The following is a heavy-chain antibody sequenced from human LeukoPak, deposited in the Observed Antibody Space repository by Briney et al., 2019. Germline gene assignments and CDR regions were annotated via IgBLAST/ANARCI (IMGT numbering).Heavy chain of an antibody. V-gene: IGHV4-34*01. CDR2: INHSGST. CDR1: GGSFSDYY. Sequence: SETLSLTCAVYGGSFSDYYWSWIRQPPGKGLEWIGEINHSGSTNYNPSLKSRVTISVDTSKNQFSLKLSSVTAADTAVYYCARGDYYDILTGYRGLDYWGQGTLVTVSS. CDR3: ARGDYYDILTGYRGLDY. D-gene: IGHD3-9*01. J-gene: IGHJ4*02.